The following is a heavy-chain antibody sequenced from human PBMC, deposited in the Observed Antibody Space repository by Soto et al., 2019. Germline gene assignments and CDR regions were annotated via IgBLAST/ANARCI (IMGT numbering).Heavy chain of an antibody. CDR3: ATLSRMVRGVINWFDP. CDR1: GGSFSGYY. D-gene: IGHD3-10*01. J-gene: IGHJ5*02. CDR2: INHSGST. Sequence: SETLSLTCAVYGGSFSGYYWSWIRQPPGKGLEWIGEINHSGSTNYNPHLKSRVTISVDTSKNQFSLKLSSVTAADTAVYYCATLSRMVRGVINWFDPWGQGTLVTVSS. V-gene: IGHV4-34*01.